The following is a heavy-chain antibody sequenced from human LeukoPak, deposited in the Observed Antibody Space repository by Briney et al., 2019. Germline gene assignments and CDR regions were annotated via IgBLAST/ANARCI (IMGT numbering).Heavy chain of an antibody. CDR2: ISSSSSTM. CDR1: GFTFSSYS. CDR3: ARDHHRRLYDSQARDTFDI. J-gene: IGHJ3*02. D-gene: IGHD3-22*01. V-gene: IGHV3-48*01. Sequence: GGSLRLSCAASGFTFSSYSMNWVRQAPGKGLEWVSYISSSSSTMYYADSVKGRFSISRDNAKKSLYLQMNSLRAEDTAVYYCARDHHRRLYDSQARDTFDIWGQGTMVTVSS.